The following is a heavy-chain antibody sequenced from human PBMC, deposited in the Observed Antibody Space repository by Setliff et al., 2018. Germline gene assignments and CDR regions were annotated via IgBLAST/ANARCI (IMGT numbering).Heavy chain of an antibody. Sequence: GASVKVSCKDSGGTFSSYAISWVRQAPGQGLEWMGGIIAIFGTANYAQKFQGRVTSTADESTSTAYMELSSLRSDDTAVYYCARGLVAATLYLWYWGQGTLVTVSS. V-gene: IGHV1-69*13. CDR3: ARGLVAATLYLWY. J-gene: IGHJ4*02. CDR2: IIAIFGTA. D-gene: IGHD2-15*01. CDR1: GGTFSSYA.